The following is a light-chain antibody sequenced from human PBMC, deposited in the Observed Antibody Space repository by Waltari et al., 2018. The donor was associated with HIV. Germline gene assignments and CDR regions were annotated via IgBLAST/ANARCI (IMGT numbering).Light chain of an antibody. CDR2: EDG. Sequence: SYELTQPPSVSVSPGQTAIITCPGDKLGEQYASRYQPRPGPSPVSVINEDGKRPSGIPDRFSGSNSGNTATLTISGTQAMDESDYYCQAWDSHNVIFGGGTKLTVL. V-gene: IGLV3-1*01. J-gene: IGLJ2*01. CDR3: QAWDSHNVI. CDR1: KLGEQY.